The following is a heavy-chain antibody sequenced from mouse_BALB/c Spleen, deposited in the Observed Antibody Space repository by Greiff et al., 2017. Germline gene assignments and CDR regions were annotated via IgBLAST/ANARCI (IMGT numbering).Heavy chain of an antibody. Sequence: LVESGPELVKPGASVKISCKASGYTFTDYNMHWVKQSHGKSLEWIGYIYPYNGGTGYNQKFKSKATLTVDNSSSTAYMELRSLTSEDSAVYYCARALDGGYYAMDYWGQGTSVTVSS. V-gene: IGHV1S29*02. CDR2: IYPYNGGT. J-gene: IGHJ4*01. CDR3: ARALDGGYYAMDY. CDR1: GYTFTDYN. D-gene: IGHD4-1*01.